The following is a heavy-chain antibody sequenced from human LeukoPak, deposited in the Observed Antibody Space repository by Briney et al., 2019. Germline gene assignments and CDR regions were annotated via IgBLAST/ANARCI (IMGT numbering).Heavy chain of an antibody. CDR2: INPADSDA. CDR1: GYSFTTYW. CDR3: ARQTSYYYGSGSLRDHGMDV. D-gene: IGHD3-10*01. Sequence: GESLKISCKVSGYSFTTYWIGWVRQMPGKGLEWMGIINPADSDARYHPSFQGQVTFSADKSISTAYLQWSSLKASDTAMYYCARQTSYYYGSGSLRDHGMDVWGQGTTVTVSS. V-gene: IGHV5-51*01. J-gene: IGHJ6*02.